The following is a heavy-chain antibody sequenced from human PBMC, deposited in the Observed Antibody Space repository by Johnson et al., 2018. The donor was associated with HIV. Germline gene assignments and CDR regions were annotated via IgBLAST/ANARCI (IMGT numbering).Heavy chain of an antibody. Sequence: VQLVESGGGVVQPGRSLRLSCAASASGSAFTFSAFAMSWVRQAPGKGLECVSSISDSGGNTYYADSVKGRFTISRDNAKNSRYLQMNRLRAEDTAVYYCARSGTRIVVVITYDAFDIWGQGTMVTVSS. D-gene: IGHD3-22*01. CDR1: ASGSAFTFSAFA. CDR2: ISDSGGNT. CDR3: ARSGTRIVVVITYDAFDI. J-gene: IGHJ3*02. V-gene: IGHV3-23*04.